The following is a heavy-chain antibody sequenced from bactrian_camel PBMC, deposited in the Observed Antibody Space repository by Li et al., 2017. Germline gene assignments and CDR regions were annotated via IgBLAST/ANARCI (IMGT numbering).Heavy chain of an antibody. J-gene: IGHJ6*01. V-gene: IGHV3S1*01. CDR3: AADVRWDCYSGSWLSQRHSPDFGY. D-gene: IGHD3*01. Sequence: HVQLVESGGGLVQPGGSLKLSCAISGYTDITGSDHYCMGWFRQAPGKEREGVSAINSAGGPTYYVDTVQGRFTITQDNAKNTMYPQMISLKPEDSAMYYCAADVRWDCYSGSWLSQRHSPDFGYWGQGTQVTVS. CDR2: INSAGGPT. CDR1: GYTDITGSDHYC.